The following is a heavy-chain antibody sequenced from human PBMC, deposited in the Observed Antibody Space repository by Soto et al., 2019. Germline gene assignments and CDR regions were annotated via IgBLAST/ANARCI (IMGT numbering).Heavy chain of an antibody. CDR1: GGSISSGGYS. Sequence: PSETLSLTCAVSGGSISSGGYSWSWIRQPPGKGLEWIGYIYHSGSTYYNPSLKSRVTISVDGSKNQFSLKLSSVTAADTAVYYWARGDVWTRWFDPWGQGTLVTVSS. D-gene: IGHD2-8*01. CDR2: IYHSGST. V-gene: IGHV4-30-2*01. CDR3: ARGDVWTRWFDP. J-gene: IGHJ5*02.